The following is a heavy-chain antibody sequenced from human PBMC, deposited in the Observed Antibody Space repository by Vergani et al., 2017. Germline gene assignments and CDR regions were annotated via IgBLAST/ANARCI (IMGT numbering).Heavy chain of an antibody. CDR2: IYPGDSEV. Sequence: EKQLVQSGSETKKPGESLKISCQAFGYIFSNFWIGWVRQRPGRGLEWMGIIYPGDSEVKSNPTFRGQVIFSVDTSVNTAYLQWRRLQASDTATYFCANGGHGSENGGALQLWGQGTNITVSS. V-gene: IGHV5-51*01. D-gene: IGHD3-10*01. CDR3: ANGGHGSENGGALQL. J-gene: IGHJ3*01. CDR1: GYIFSNFW.